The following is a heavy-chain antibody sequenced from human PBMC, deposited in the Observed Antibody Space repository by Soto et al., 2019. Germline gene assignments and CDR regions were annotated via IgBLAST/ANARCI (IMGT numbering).Heavy chain of an antibody. V-gene: IGHV2-5*02. Sequence: QITLKESGPTLVKPTQTLTLTCTFSGFSLSTGGVGVGWLRQPPGKALEWLALIYWDDDKRYSPSLESRLTIAKDTSKNQVVLRMTNMDPVDTATYYCAHRAGDREAYWGQGILVTVSS. J-gene: IGHJ4*02. CDR2: IYWDDDK. CDR3: AHRAGDREAY. D-gene: IGHD4-17*01. CDR1: GFSLSTGGVG.